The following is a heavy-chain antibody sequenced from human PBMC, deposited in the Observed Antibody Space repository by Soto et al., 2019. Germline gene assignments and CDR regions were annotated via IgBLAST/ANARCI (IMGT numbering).Heavy chain of an antibody. CDR2: IDPSDSYT. CDR3: ARYCSSTSCYAHPNYYYYGMDV. Sequence: PGESLKISCKGSGYSFTSYWISWVRQMPGKGLEWMGRIDPSDSYTNYSPSFQGHVTISADKSISTAYLQWSSLKASDTAMYYCARYCSSTSCYAHPNYYYYGMDVSGQGTTVTVSS. D-gene: IGHD2-2*01. V-gene: IGHV5-10-1*01. J-gene: IGHJ6*02. CDR1: GYSFTSYW.